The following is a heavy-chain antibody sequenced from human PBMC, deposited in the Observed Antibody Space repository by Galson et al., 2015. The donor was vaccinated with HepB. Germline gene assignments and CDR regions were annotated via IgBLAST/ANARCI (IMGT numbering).Heavy chain of an antibody. CDR1: GFTFSSYA. D-gene: IGHD6-19*01. CDR3: ARALAVAGTGVDLDY. CDR2: ISYDGSNK. J-gene: IGHJ4*02. V-gene: IGHV3-30-3*01. Sequence: SLRLSCAASGFTFSSYAMHWVRQAPGKGLEWVAVISYDGSNKYYADSVKGRFTISRDNSKNTLYLQMNSLRAEDTAVYYCARALAVAGTGVDLDYWGQGTLFTVSS.